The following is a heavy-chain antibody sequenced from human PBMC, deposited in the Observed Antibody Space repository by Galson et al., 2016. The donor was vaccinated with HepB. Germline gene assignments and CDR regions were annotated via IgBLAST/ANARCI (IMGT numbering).Heavy chain of an antibody. Sequence: SLRLSCAASGFNFRACGMHWLRQAPGRGLEWVALIWYDGNKTYYADSVKGRFTISRDNSKNILYLQMNSLKAEDTAVYYCTRCRTSCSTFDYWGQGTLVTVSS. J-gene: IGHJ4*02. CDR2: IWYDGNKT. V-gene: IGHV3-33*01. CDR3: TRCRTSCSTFDY. CDR1: GFNFRACG. D-gene: IGHD2-2*01.